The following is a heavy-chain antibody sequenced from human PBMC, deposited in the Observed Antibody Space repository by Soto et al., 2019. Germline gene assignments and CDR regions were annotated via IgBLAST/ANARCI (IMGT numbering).Heavy chain of an antibody. V-gene: IGHV4-4*02. CDR2: IHDGGTT. Sequence: SETLSLTCAVSGGSINSNRWWTWVRQAPGKGLEWIGEIHDGGTTNYNLSLKSRVTLSIDESKNQFSLDMKSVSAADTAVYYCAGQWAAGYGAFAPWGQGILVTVSS. J-gene: IGHJ5*02. CDR1: GGSINSNRW. D-gene: IGHD3-9*01. CDR3: AGQWAAGYGAFAP.